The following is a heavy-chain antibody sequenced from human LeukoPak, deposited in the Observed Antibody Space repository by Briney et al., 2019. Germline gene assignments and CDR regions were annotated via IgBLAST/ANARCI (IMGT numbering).Heavy chain of an antibody. V-gene: IGHV3-23*01. D-gene: IGHD6-19*01. CDR2: ISGSGGST. CDR3: ARSPGYSSGWSWFDP. CDR1: GFTFSSYG. J-gene: IGHJ5*02. Sequence: GGSLRLSCAASGFTFSSYGMSWVRQAPGKGLEWVSAISGSGGSTYYADSVKGRFTISRDNSKNTLYLQMNSLRAEDTAVYYCARSPGYSSGWSWFDPWGQGTLVTVSS.